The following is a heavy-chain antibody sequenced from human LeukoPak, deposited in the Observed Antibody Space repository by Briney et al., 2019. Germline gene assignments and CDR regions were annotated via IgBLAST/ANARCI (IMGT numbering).Heavy chain of an antibody. J-gene: IGHJ4*02. CDR3: ARETPRVVDTPRGSFDY. D-gene: IGHD3-22*01. CDR1: GGSISSGGYY. V-gene: IGHV4-31*03. CDR2: IYYSGST. Sequence: PSETLSLTCTVSGGSISSGGYYWSWIRQHPGKGLEWIGYIYYSGSTYYNPSLKSRVTISVDTSKNQFSLKLSSVTAADTAVYYCARETPRVVDTPRGSFDYWGQGTLVTVSS.